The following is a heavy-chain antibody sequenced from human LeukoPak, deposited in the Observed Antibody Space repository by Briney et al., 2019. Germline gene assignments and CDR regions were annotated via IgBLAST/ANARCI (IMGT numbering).Heavy chain of an antibody. CDR3: ARDRKQWPNWFDP. D-gene: IGHD6-19*01. J-gene: IGHJ5*02. V-gene: IGHV3-21*01. CDR2: ISSSSSYI. Sequence: GGSLRLSCAASGFTFSSYSMNWVRQAPGKGLEWVSSISSSSSYIYYADSVKGRFTISRDNAKNSLYLQMNNLRVEDTAVYYCARDRKQWPNWFDPWGQGTLVTVSS. CDR1: GFTFSSYS.